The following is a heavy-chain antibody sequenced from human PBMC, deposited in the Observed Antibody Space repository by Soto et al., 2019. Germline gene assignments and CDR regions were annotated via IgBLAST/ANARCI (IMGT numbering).Heavy chain of an antibody. V-gene: IGHV1-69*13. J-gene: IGHJ3*02. CDR2: VIPIFGTA. D-gene: IGHD2-15*01. CDR3: ASDPHCGGGNCPMGGFDR. Sequence: SVKVSCKAPGGTFSSYTISWVRQAPGQGLEWMGGVIPIFGTANYAQKFQGRVTITADESTSTAYMELSSLKPSDTTMYFCASDPHCGGGNCPMGGFDRWGQGTMVTVSS. CDR1: GGTFSSYT.